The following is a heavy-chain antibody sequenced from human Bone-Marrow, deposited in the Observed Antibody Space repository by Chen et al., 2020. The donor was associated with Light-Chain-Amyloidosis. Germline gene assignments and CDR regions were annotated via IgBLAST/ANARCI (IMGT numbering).Heavy chain of an antibody. V-gene: IGHV5-51*01. J-gene: IGHJ4*02. CDR2: IYPDDSDA. Sequence: EVQLEQSGPDVKKPGESLKISGKGSGYTFPNYWIGWVRQMPGKGLEWMGVIYPDDSDARYSPSFEGQVTISADKSITTAYLQWRSLKASDTAMYYCARRRDGYNFDYWGQGTLVTVSS. D-gene: IGHD5-12*01. CDR1: GYTFPNYW. CDR3: ARRRDGYNFDY.